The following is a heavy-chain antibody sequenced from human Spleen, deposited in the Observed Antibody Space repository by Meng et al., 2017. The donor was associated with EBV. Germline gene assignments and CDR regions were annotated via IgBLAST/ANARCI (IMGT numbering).Heavy chain of an antibody. CDR2: INHSGST. CDR1: GGSFSGHY. J-gene: IGHJ4*02. CDR3: ARGYCSGGSCYSNY. Sequence: QVQLQQWGAGLLKPSETLFLTCAVYGGSFSGHYWTWIRQPPGKGLEWIGEINHSGSTNYNPSLKSRVTISVDTSKNQFSLKLSSVTAADTAVYYCARGYCSGGSCYSNYWGQGTLVTVSS. V-gene: IGHV4-34*02. D-gene: IGHD2-15*01.